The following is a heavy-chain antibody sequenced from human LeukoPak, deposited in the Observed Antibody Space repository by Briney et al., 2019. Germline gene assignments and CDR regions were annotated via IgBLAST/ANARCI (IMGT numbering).Heavy chain of an antibody. J-gene: IGHJ6*02. V-gene: IGHV3-33*01. Sequence: PGRSLRLSCAASGFTFSSYGMHWVRQAPGKGLEWVAVIWYDGSNKYYADSVKGRFTISRDNSKNTLYLQMNSLRAEDTAVYYCARDLSPYHFDWFYYYYYGMDVWGQGTTVTVSS. CDR2: IWYDGSNK. D-gene: IGHD3-9*01. CDR1: GFTFSSYG. CDR3: ARDLSPYHFDWFYYYYYGMDV.